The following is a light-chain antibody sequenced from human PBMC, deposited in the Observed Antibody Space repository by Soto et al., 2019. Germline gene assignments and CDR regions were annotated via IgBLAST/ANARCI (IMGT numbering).Light chain of an antibody. J-gene: IGKJ1*01. V-gene: IGKV3-20*01. CDR1: QRVSNDY. CDR2: GSS. Sequence: EIELTQSPGILCLSPGKRATLSCRARQRVSNDYLAWYHQKPGQAPRLLIYGSSSRTTGAPERFTGSRSGTGFTLVIRRLEPEDFAVYYWQQYGSPSWTFGQGTEVEF. CDR3: QQYGSPSWT.